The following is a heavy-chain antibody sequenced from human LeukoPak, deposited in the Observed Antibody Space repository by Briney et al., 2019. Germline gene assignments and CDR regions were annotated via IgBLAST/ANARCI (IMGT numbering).Heavy chain of an antibody. V-gene: IGHV4-59*01. CDR2: IYYSGST. CDR1: GGSISSYY. J-gene: IGHJ4*02. D-gene: IGHD6-13*01. Sequence: SETLSLTCTVSGGSISSYYWSWIRQPPGKGLEGMGYIYYSGSTNYNPSLKSRVTISVDTSKNQFSLKLSSVTAADTAVYYCARVDGYSSSWYDYYFDYWGQGTLVTVSS. CDR3: ARVDGYSSSWYDYYFDY.